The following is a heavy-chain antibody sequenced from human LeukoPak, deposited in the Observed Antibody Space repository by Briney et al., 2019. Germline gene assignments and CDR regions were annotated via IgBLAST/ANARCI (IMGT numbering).Heavy chain of an antibody. J-gene: IGHJ5*02. V-gene: IGHV4-59*01. Sequence: MPSETLSLTCTVSGGSISSYYWSWIRQPPGKGLEWIGYIYYSGSTNYNPSLKSRVTISVDTSKNQFSLKLSSVTAADTAVYYCARDVGYYYDSSGYGWFDPWGQGTLVTVFS. CDR2: IYYSGST. D-gene: IGHD3-22*01. CDR1: GGSISSYY. CDR3: ARDVGYYYDSSGYGWFDP.